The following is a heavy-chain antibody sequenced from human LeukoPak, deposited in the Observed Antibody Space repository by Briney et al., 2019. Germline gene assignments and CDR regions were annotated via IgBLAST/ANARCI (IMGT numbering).Heavy chain of an antibody. Sequence: SETLSLTCTVSGGSISSGGYYWSWIRQHPGKGLEWIGYIYYSGSTYYNPSLKSRVTISVGTSKNQFSLKLSSVTAADTAVYYCARNDYGDHYFDYWGQGTLVTVSS. CDR2: IYYSGST. D-gene: IGHD4-17*01. V-gene: IGHV4-31*03. CDR3: ARNDYGDHYFDY. J-gene: IGHJ4*02. CDR1: GGSISSGGYY.